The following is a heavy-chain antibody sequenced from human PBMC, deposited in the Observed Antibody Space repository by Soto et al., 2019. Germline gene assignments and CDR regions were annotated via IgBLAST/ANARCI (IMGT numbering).Heavy chain of an antibody. D-gene: IGHD3-22*01. Sequence: PGGSLRLSCAASGFTFSSYAMSWVRQAPGKGLEWVSAISGSGGSTYYADSVKGRFTISRDNSKNTLYLQMNSLRAEDTAVYYCAKDYRGSGYYYDSSGYSGYWGQGTLGTVSS. CDR3: AKDYRGSGYYYDSSGYSGY. CDR1: GFTFSSYA. CDR2: ISGSGGST. J-gene: IGHJ4*02. V-gene: IGHV3-23*01.